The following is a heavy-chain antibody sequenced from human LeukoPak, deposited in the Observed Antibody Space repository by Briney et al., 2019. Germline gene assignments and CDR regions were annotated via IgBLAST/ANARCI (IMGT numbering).Heavy chain of an antibody. D-gene: IGHD3-22*01. Sequence: ASVKVSCKASGYTFTGYYMHWVRQAPGQGLEWMGWINPNSGGTNYAQKFQGRVTMTRDTSISTAYMELSRLRSDDTAVYYCARGVTMIVVEFGYWGQGTLVTVSS. CDR2: INPNSGGT. CDR3: ARGVTMIVVEFGY. V-gene: IGHV1-2*02. J-gene: IGHJ4*02. CDR1: GYTFTGYY.